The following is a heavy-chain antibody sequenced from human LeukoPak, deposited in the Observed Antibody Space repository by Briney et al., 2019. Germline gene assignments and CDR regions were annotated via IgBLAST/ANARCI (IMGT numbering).Heavy chain of an antibody. J-gene: IGHJ4*02. Sequence: SQTLSFTCTVSGGSISSGGYYWSWIRQHPGKGLEWIGYIYYSGSTYYNPSLKSRVTISVDTSENQFSLKLSSVTAADTAVYYCARVGTRTLIYFDYWGQGTLVTVSS. CDR2: IYYSGST. CDR3: ARVGTRTLIYFDY. V-gene: IGHV4-31*03. CDR1: GGSISSGGYY. D-gene: IGHD1-1*01.